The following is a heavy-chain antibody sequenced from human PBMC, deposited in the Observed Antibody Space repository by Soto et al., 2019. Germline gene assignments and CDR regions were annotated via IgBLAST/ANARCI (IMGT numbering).Heavy chain of an antibody. CDR2: ISAYNGNT. D-gene: IGHD3-22*01. CDR1: GYTFTSYG. V-gene: IGHV1-18*01. J-gene: IGHJ6*02. Sequence: ASVKVSCKASGYTFTSYGISWVRQAPGQGLEWMGWISAYNGNTNYAQKLQGRVTMTTDTSTSTAYMELRSLRSDDTAVYYCASGKYYYDSSGYSPYYYYGMDVWGQGTTVTVSS. CDR3: ASGKYYYDSSGYSPYYYYGMDV.